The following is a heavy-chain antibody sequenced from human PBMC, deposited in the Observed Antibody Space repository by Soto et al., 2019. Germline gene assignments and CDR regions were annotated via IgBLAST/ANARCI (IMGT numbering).Heavy chain of an antibody. Sequence: GGSLRLSCAASGFTFSSYSMNWVRQAPGKGLEWVSYISSSSSTIYYADSVKGRFTISRDNAKNSLYLQMNSLRAEDTAVYYCARETNPPDWSFESYYYYMDVWGKGTTVTVSS. D-gene: IGHD2-21*01. J-gene: IGHJ6*03. CDR1: GFTFSSYS. CDR3: ARETNPPDWSFESYYYYMDV. V-gene: IGHV3-48*01. CDR2: ISSSSSTI.